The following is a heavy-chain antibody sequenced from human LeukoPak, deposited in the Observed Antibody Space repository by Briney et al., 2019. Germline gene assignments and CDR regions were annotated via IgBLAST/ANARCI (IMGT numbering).Heavy chain of an antibody. Sequence: PSETLSLTCTVSGGSISNSYWSWIRQPAGKGLEWIWRIYPTDITTYNPSLKSRVTLSVDTSKNQFSLKVNSVTAADAAVYYCARGPGQLTSECFDSWGQGILVTVSS. CDR2: IYPTDIT. V-gene: IGHV4-4*07. CDR1: GGSISNSY. CDR3: ARGPGQLTSECFDS. D-gene: IGHD6-13*01. J-gene: IGHJ5*01.